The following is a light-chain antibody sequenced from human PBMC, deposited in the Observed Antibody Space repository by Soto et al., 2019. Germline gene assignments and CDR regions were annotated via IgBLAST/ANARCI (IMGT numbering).Light chain of an antibody. CDR2: DAS. CDR1: QSISSW. CDR3: HQYNSYSFVYT. V-gene: IGKV1-5*01. Sequence: DIQMTQSPSTLSASVGDRVTITCRASQSISSWLAWYQQKPGKAPKLLIYDASSLESGVPSSFSGSGSGTEFTLTISSLQADDFVTYYCHQYNSYSFVYTFGQGTKLEIK. J-gene: IGKJ2*01.